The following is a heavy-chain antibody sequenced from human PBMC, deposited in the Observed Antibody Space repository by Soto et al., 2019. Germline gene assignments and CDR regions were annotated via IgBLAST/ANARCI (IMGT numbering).Heavy chain of an antibody. J-gene: IGHJ3*02. CDR2: ISSDSRYI. D-gene: IGHD2-15*01. CDR3: ARKGYASGPDGFDI. Sequence: GGSLRLSCATSGVTFRSYAMSWVRQSPERGLEWVSSISSDSRYIYYADSVKGRFTISRDNAGNSLFLQMNNLRAEDTALYYCARKGYASGPDGFDIWGQGTMVT. CDR1: GVTFRSYA. V-gene: IGHV3-21*01.